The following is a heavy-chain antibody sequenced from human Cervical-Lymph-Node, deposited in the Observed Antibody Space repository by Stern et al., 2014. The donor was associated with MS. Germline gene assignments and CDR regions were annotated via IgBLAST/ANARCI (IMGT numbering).Heavy chain of an antibody. CDR3: ARVQSDSGDYPRAFDI. V-gene: IGHV4-59*01. Sequence: QVQLQESGPGLVKPSETLSLTCTVSGGSISSYYWSWIRQPPGKGLEWIGYIYYSGSTNYNPSLKSRVTISVDTSKNQFSLKLSSVTAADTAVYYCARVQSDSGDYPRAFDIWGQGTMVTASS. CDR2: IYYSGST. CDR1: GGSISSYY. D-gene: IGHD4-17*01. J-gene: IGHJ3*02.